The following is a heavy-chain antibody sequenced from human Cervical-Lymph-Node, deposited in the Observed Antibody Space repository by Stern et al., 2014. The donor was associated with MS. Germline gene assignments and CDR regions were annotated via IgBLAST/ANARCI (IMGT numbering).Heavy chain of an antibody. V-gene: IGHV1-46*02. Sequence: VQLVESGAEVKKPGASVQLSCKASGYTFDSYYIHWVRQAPGQGLEWMGIINPRSGDTNYAQKFQGRVAMTKDKSTSTVYLELSSLRSDDTAVYFCARDWGGVGAAAINWFDPWGQGNLLIVSS. CDR2: INPRSGDT. D-gene: IGHD1-26*01. CDR1: GYTFDSYY. J-gene: IGHJ5*02. CDR3: ARDWGGVGAAAINWFDP.